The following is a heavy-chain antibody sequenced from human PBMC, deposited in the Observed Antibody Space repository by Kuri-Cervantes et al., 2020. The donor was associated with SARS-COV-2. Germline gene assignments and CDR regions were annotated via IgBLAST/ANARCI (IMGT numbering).Heavy chain of an antibody. D-gene: IGHD2-15*01. Sequence: GGSLRLSCAASGFPVASNYINWVHQTPEKGLEWVSSIYSGGSTHYAESLKGRFTISRDTSKNTVYLQMNSLRGEDTGVYYCARDLICSTCDTPDYYGMDVWGQGTTVTVSS. V-gene: IGHV3-66*01. J-gene: IGHJ6*02. CDR3: ARDLICSTCDTPDYYGMDV. CDR2: IYSGGST. CDR1: GFPVASNY.